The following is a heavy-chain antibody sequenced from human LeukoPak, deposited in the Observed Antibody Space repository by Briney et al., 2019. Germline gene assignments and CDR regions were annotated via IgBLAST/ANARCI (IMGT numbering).Heavy chain of an antibody. Sequence: ASVKVSCKASGYTFTSYGISWVRQAPGQGLEWMGWISAYNGNTNYAQKLQGRVTMTTDTSTSTAYMELRSLRSDDTAVYYCARVMSTPYCSSTSCYEGYFDYWGQGTLVTVSS. CDR2: ISAYNGNT. J-gene: IGHJ4*02. CDR1: GYTFTSYG. D-gene: IGHD2-2*01. CDR3: ARVMSTPYCSSTSCYEGYFDY. V-gene: IGHV1-18*04.